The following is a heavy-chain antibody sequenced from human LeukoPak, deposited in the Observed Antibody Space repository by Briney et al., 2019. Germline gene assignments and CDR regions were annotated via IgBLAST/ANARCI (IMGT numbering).Heavy chain of an antibody. D-gene: IGHD5-12*01. V-gene: IGHV4-59*08. CDR2: IYHSGNT. CDR3: ARVIGYDQLDY. J-gene: IGHJ4*02. CDR1: GGSITTYY. Sequence: SETLSLTCTVSGGSITTYYWSWIRQPPGKGLEWIGYIYHSGNTKYNPSLKSRVIMSVDTSKNQFSLKLSSVTAADTAVYYCARVIGYDQLDYWGQGALVTVSS.